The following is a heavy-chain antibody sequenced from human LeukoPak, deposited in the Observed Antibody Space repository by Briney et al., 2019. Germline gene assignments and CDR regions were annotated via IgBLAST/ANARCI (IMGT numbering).Heavy chain of an antibody. CDR3: AKTRVGWGYYFDY. D-gene: IGHD3-16*01. CDR1: GFTFSTNA. Sequence: GGSLRLSCAASGFTFSTNAMSWVRQAPGKGLEWVSGISWNSGSIGYADSVKGRFTISRDNAKNSLYLQMNSLRAEDTALYYCAKTRVGWGYYFDYWGQGTLVTVSS. V-gene: IGHV3-9*01. CDR2: ISWNSGSI. J-gene: IGHJ4*02.